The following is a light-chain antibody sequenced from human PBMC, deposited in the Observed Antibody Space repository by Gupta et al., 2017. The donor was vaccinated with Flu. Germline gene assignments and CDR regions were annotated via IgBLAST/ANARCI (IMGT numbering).Light chain of an antibody. V-gene: IGKV3-11*01. CDR3: QQRKNWPPLT. CDR2: DAS. Sequence: ETVLTQSSATLSLSPGERATPSCRASQSVDMNLAWYQQKPGQAPRLLIYDASNRATGIPARFSGSGSGTDFTLTISSREPEDFAIYYCQQRKNWPPLTFGGGTKVEI. J-gene: IGKJ4*01. CDR1: QSVDMN.